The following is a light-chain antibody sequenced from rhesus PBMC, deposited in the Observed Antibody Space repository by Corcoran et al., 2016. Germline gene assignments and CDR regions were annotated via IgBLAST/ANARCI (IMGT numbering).Light chain of an antibody. CDR1: QGISNY. V-gene: IGKV1-43*02. CDR2: DAS. Sequence: DIQMTQSPSSLSASVGDRVTITCRASQGISNYLSWYQQKPGKAPELLIYDASTLQSGVPSRVSGSGSGTVFTLTINSRQPEDFATYYCLQYSSDPYSFGQGTKVEIK. J-gene: IGKJ2*01. CDR3: LQYSSDPYS.